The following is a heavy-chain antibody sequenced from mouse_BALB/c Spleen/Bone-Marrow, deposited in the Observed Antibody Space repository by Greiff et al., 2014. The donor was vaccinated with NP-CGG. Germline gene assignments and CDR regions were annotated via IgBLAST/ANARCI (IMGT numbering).Heavy chain of an antibody. J-gene: IGHJ2*01. CDR1: GFNIKDTY. Sequence: VQLKHSGAELVKPGASVKLSCTASGFNIKDTYMHLVKQRPEQGLEWIGRIDPANGNTKYDPKFQGKATITADTSSNTAYLRLSSLTSEDTAVYYCARYYYGSSYFDYWGQGTTLTVSS. D-gene: IGHD1-1*01. CDR2: IDPANGNT. CDR3: ARYYYGSSYFDY. V-gene: IGHV14-3*02.